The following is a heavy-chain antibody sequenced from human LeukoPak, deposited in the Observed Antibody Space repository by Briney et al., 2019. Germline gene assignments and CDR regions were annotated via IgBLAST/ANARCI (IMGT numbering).Heavy chain of an antibody. CDR2: IYSGGST. D-gene: IGHD2-8*02. J-gene: IGHJ5*01. V-gene: IGHV3-53*01. Sequence: GGSLRLSCAASGFTVSSNYMSWVRQAPGRGLEGVSVIYSGGSTYYADSVKGRFTISRDNVDNVVYLEMNSLGAEGTATYYCARVAVSGPTGWFDSWGQGTLVIVSS. CDR1: GFTVSSNY. CDR3: ARVAVSGPTGWFDS.